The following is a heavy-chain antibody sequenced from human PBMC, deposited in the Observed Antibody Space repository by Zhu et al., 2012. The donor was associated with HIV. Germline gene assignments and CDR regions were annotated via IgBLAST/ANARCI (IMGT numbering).Heavy chain of an antibody. CDR2: VYHTGST. J-gene: IGHJ5*02. V-gene: IGHV4-4*02. D-gene: IGHD3-10*01. Sequence: QVQLQESGPGLVKPSGTLSLNCAVSGGSISSPNWWTWVRQPPGKGLEWIGEVYHTGSTYYTPSLRSRVTISVDKSTNQFSLRLTSVTAADTAIYYCARDLGNGDIRPNWIDPWGQGTLVIVS. CDR1: GGSISSPNW. CDR3: ARDLGNGDIRPNWIDP.